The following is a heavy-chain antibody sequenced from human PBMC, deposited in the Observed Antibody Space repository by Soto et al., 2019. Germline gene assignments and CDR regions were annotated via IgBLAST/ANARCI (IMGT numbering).Heavy chain of an antibody. D-gene: IGHD6-13*01. J-gene: IGHJ6*02. CDR2: INGAKGNT. CDR1: GYIFTDYC. V-gene: IGHV1-3*01. Sequence: QVHLLQSGAEVKKPGASVTVSCKASGYIFTDYCLHWVRQAPGHRPQWRGWINGAKGNTEYAEKFQGRVTITRDTSATTAYMERSGLTSADTAVYYCAISSVAAAGTPRAMDVWGQGTPMNVSS. CDR3: AISSVAAAGTPRAMDV.